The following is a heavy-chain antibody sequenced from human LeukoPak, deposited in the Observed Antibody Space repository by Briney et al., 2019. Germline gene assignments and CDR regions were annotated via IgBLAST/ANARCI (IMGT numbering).Heavy chain of an antibody. CDR1: GFTFSSYS. CDR3: ARENSGIAATDY. V-gene: IGHV3-21*06. J-gene: IGHJ4*02. CDR2: FTSRSRGI. D-gene: IGHD6-13*01. Sequence: GGSLRLSCAASGFTFSSYSMNWVRQAPGKGLEWLSSFTSRSRGIYYADSVKGRFTISRDNAKNLLYLQMNSLRAEDTAIYYCARENSGIAATDYWGQGTLVTVSS.